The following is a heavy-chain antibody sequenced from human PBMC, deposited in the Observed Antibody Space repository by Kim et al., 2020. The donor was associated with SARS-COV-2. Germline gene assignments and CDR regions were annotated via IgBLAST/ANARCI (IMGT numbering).Heavy chain of an antibody. CDR3: ARSLYCSSTSCFYGMDV. J-gene: IGHJ6*02. D-gene: IGHD2-2*01. V-gene: IGHV3-48*03. CDR1: GFTFSTYE. Sequence: GGSLRLSCAASGFTFSTYEMNWVRQAPGKGLEWISYISTSGSTIYYADSVKGRFTIPRDNAKSSLSLQMNSLRAEDTAVYYCARSLYCSSTSCFYGMDVWGQGTTVTVSS. CDR2: ISTSGSTI.